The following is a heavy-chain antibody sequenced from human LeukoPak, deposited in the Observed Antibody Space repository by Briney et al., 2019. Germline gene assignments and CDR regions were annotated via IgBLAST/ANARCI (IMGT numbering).Heavy chain of an antibody. CDR2: IYPGDSDT. Sequence: GESLKISCTGSQYIFTTYWIAWVRQKPGKGLEWMGIIYPGDSDTRYSPSFQGRFTISADKSISTAYLQWSSLKASDTATYYCARLYSRRYYRFDPWGQGTLVTVSS. V-gene: IGHV5-51*01. D-gene: IGHD1-26*01. CDR3: ARLYSRRYYRFDP. CDR1: QYIFTTYW. J-gene: IGHJ5*02.